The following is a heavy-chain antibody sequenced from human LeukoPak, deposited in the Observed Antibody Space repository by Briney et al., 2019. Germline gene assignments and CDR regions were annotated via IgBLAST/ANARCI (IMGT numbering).Heavy chain of an antibody. J-gene: IGHJ4*02. CDR2: ISSSSSYI. D-gene: IGHD1-26*01. Sequence: PGGSLRLSCAASGFTFSDSGMNWVRQAPGKGLEWVSFISSSSSYIYFADSMRGRFTISRDNAKHLVYLQMNSLRAEGTGVYYCARGHTLSAFDYWGQGTLVTVSS. CDR1: GFTFSDSG. V-gene: IGHV3-21*01. CDR3: ARGHTLSAFDY.